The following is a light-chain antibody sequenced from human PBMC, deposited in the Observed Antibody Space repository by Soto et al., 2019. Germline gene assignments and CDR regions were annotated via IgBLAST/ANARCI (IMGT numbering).Light chain of an antibody. CDR2: GAS. J-gene: IGKJ1*01. Sequence: EIVLTQSPGTLSLSPGERATLSCRASQSVSSSYLAWYQHKPGQAPRLLIYGASSRATGIPDRFSGSGSGTDFTLTIRRLEPEDFALYYCQQYGSSPWTFGQGTKVEIK. CDR1: QSVSSSY. CDR3: QQYGSSPWT. V-gene: IGKV3-20*01.